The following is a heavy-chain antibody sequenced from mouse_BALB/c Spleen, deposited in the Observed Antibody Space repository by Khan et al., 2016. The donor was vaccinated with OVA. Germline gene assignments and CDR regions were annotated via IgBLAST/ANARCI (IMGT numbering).Heavy chain of an antibody. Sequence: QVQLKQSGGEVIRPGTSVKVSCKASGYAFTHYFIEWVKQRPGQGLEWIGVINPGSGGTNYNEKFKGKATLTADKSSSTAYMQLSSLTSDDSAVSFCARDDYGNFLYFDYWGQGTTLTVSS. J-gene: IGHJ2*01. CDR1: GYAFTHYF. CDR2: INPGSGGT. V-gene: IGHV1-54*01. CDR3: ARDDYGNFLYFDY. D-gene: IGHD2-1*01.